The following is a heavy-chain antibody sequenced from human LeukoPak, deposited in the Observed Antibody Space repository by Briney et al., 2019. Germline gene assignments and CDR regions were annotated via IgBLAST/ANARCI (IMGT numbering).Heavy chain of an antibody. CDR2: ISAYNGNT. D-gene: IGHD3-16*01. CDR3: AREGGSRLTDNWFDP. Sequence: GASVKVSCKASGYTFTSYAISWVRQAPGQGLEWMGWISAYNGNTNYAQKLQGRVTMTTDTSTSTAYMELRSLRSGDTAVYYCAREGGSRLTDNWFDPWGQGTLVTVSS. J-gene: IGHJ5*02. V-gene: IGHV1-18*01. CDR1: GYTFTSYA.